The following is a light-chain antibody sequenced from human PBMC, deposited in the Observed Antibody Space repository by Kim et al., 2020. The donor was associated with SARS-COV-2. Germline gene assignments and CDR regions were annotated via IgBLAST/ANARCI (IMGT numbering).Light chain of an antibody. V-gene: IGKV3-20*01. Sequence: EIVLTQSPGTLSLSPGETVTLSCRASQSVTLNYLAWYQQKPGQAPRLLIYGTSSRATGIPDRFSGSGSGTDFTLIISRLEPEDFAVYYCQQYAHSPITFGQGTQLEIK. CDR2: GTS. CDR1: QSVTLNY. J-gene: IGKJ5*01. CDR3: QQYAHSPIT.